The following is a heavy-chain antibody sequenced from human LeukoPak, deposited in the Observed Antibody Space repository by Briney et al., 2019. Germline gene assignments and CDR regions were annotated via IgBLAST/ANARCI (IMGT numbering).Heavy chain of an antibody. J-gene: IGHJ1*01. V-gene: IGHV3-23*01. D-gene: IGHD3-3*01. CDR2: ISGSGGST. CDR3: AKDQGEEYYDFWSGPFQR. CDR1: GFTFSSYA. Sequence: GGSLRLSCAASGFTFSSYAMSWVRQAPGKGLEWVSAISGSGGSTYYADSVKGRFTISRDNSKNTLYLQMNGLRAEDTAVYYCAKDQGEEYYDFWSGPFQRWGQGTLVTVSS.